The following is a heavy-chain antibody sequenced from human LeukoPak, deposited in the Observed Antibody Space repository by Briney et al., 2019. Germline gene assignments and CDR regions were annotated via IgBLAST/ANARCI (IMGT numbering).Heavy chain of an antibody. Sequence: PGGSLRLSCAASGFTFNQYWMHWVRQGSGKGLAWVSRISLDGSETDCADSVKGRFTVSRDNAKNTVYLQMNRLRVDDTAVYYCARGVYGNFDSWGQGILVTVSS. V-gene: IGHV3-74*01. CDR3: ARGVYGNFDS. CDR2: ISLDGSET. D-gene: IGHD3-10*01. J-gene: IGHJ4*02. CDR1: GFTFNQYW.